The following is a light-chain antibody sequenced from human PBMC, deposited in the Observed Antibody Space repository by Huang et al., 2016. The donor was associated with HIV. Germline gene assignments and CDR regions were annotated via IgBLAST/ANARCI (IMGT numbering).Light chain of an antibody. CDR1: QSVSSY. V-gene: IGKV3-11*01. J-gene: IGKJ1*01. CDR3: QQRSNWPLWT. Sequence: EIVLTQSPATLSLSPGERATLSCRASQSVSSYLAWYQQKPGQAPRLLIFDASNRATGIPARFSGSGSGTDFTLTISILVPEDFAVYYCQQRSNWPLWTFGQGTKVEIK. CDR2: DAS.